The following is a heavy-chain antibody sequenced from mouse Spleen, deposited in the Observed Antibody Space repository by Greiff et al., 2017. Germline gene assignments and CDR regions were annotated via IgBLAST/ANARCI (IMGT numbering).Heavy chain of an antibody. CDR1: GYTFTDYN. CDR3: ARDYYGSSSVGYFDV. J-gene: IGHJ1*01. D-gene: IGHD1-1*01. Sequence: VQLQQSRPELVKPGASVKIPCKASGYTFTDYNMDWVKQSHGKSLEWIGDINPNNGGTIYNQKFKGKATLTVDKSSSTAYMELRSLTSEDTAVYYCARDYYGSSSVGYFDVWGAGTTVTVSS. CDR2: INPNNGGT. V-gene: IGHV1-18*01.